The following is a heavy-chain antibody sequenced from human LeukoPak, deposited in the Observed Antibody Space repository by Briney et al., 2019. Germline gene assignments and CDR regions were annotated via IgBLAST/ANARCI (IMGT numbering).Heavy chain of an antibody. Sequence: SETLSLTCTVSGGSISSGGYSWRWIRQHPGKGLEWIGYIYYRGSTYYNPSLKSRVTISVDTSKNQFSLKLSSVTAADTAVYYCARVQGRRQIVYYYYYMDVWGKGTTVTVS. D-gene: IGHD3-16*02. CDR2: IYYRGST. V-gene: IGHV4-31*03. CDR3: ARVQGRRQIVYYYYYMDV. J-gene: IGHJ6*03. CDR1: GGSISSGGYS.